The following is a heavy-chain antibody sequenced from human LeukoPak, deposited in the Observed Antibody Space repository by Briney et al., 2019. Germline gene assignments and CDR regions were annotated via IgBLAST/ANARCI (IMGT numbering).Heavy chain of an antibody. Sequence: PGGSLRLFCAASGFTFSSYAMSWVRQAPGKGLEWVSAISGSGGSTYYADSVKGRFTISRDNSKNTLYLQMNSLRAEDTAVYYCATSGSGSYYVSWGQGTLVTVSS. CDR3: ATSGSGSYYVS. CDR1: GFTFSSYA. D-gene: IGHD3-10*01. V-gene: IGHV3-23*01. J-gene: IGHJ5*02. CDR2: ISGSGGST.